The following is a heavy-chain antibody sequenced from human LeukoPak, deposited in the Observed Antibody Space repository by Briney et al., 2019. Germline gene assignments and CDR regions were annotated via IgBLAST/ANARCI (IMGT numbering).Heavy chain of an antibody. CDR2: ISAYNGNT. CDR3: ARESLIVVVPAAPFDAFDI. Sequence: ASVKVSCKASGYTFTSYGISWVRQAPGQGLEWMGWISAYNGNTNYAQKLQGRVTMTTDTSTSTAYMELRSLRSDDTAVYYCARESLIVVVPAAPFDAFDIWGQGTMVTVSS. J-gene: IGHJ3*02. D-gene: IGHD2-2*01. CDR1: GYTFTSYG. V-gene: IGHV1-18*01.